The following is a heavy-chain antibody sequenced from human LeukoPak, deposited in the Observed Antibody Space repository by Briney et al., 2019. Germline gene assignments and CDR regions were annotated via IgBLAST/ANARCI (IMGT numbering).Heavy chain of an antibody. CDR1: GFTVSSNY. CDR3: ARESSSGWDY. J-gene: IGHJ4*02. V-gene: IGHV3-53*01. D-gene: IGHD6-19*01. Sequence: GSLRLSCAASGFTVSSNYMSWVRQAPGKGLEWVSVIYTGGSTYYADSVKGRFTISRDNSKNTLYLQMTSLRAEDTAIYYCARESSSGWDYWGQGTLVTVSS. CDR2: IYTGGST.